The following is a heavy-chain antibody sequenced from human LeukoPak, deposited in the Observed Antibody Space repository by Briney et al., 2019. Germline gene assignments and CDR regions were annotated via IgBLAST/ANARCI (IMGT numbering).Heavy chain of an antibody. D-gene: IGHD5-18*01. CDR2: IYYSGST. CDR3: ARVARGGSYSYGYIDYYYYYYMDV. Sequence: SETLSLTCTVSGGSISSSSYYWGWIRQPPGKGLEWIGSIYYSGSTYYNPSLKSRVTISVDTSKNQFSLKLSSVTAAGTAVYYCARVARGGSYSYGYIDYYYYYYMDVWGKGTTVTVSS. J-gene: IGHJ6*03. V-gene: IGHV4-39*01. CDR1: GGSISSSSYY.